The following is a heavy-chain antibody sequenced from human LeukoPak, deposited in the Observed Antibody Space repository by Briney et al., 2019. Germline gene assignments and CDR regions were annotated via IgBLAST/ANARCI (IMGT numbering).Heavy chain of an antibody. CDR2: FDPEDGET. CDR1: GYTLTELS. D-gene: IGHD5-12*01. J-gene: IGHJ4*02. V-gene: IGHV1-24*01. CDR3: ATAADIVATIPFDY. Sequence: GASVKVSCKVSGYTLTELSMHWVRQAPGKGLEWMGGFDPEDGETIYAQKFQGRVTMTEDTSTDTAYMELSSLRSEDTAAYYCATAADIVATIPFDYWGQGTLVTVSS.